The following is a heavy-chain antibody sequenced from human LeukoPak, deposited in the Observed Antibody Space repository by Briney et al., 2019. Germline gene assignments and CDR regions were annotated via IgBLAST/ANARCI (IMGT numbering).Heavy chain of an antibody. CDR2: ISSSGSTI. D-gene: IGHD3-22*01. V-gene: IGHV3-48*03. Sequence: PGGSLRLSCAASGFTFSSYEMNWVRQAPGKGLEWVSYISSSGSTIYYADSVKGRFNISRDNAKNSLYLQMNSLRAEDTAIYYCAKDYYDSSIFSAPHLFACWGQGTLVTVSS. CDR1: GFTFSSYE. CDR3: AKDYYDSSIFSAPHLFAC. J-gene: IGHJ4*02.